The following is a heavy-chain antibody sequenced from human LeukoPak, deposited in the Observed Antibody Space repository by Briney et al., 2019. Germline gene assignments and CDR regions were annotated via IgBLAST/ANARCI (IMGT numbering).Heavy chain of an antibody. D-gene: IGHD3-3*01. J-gene: IGHJ3*02. CDR2: ISAYNGNT. Sequence: ASVKVSCKVSGYTLTELSMHWVRQAPGQGLEWMGWISAYNGNTNYAQKLQGRVTMTTDTSTSTAYMELRSLRSDDTAVYYCARDHRGEGVHDEWFPPPGAFDIWGQGTMVTVSS. CDR1: GYTLTELS. V-gene: IGHV1-18*01. CDR3: ARDHRGEGVHDEWFPPPGAFDI.